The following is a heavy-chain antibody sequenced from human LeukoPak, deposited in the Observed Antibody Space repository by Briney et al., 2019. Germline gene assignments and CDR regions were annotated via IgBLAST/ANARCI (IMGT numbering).Heavy chain of an antibody. J-gene: IGHJ1*01. V-gene: IGHV4-34*01. CDR2: INHSGST. CDR3: ASSPRRSYYDSSGYYGIEYFQH. D-gene: IGHD3-22*01. CDR1: VGSFIGYY. Sequence: PSETLSLTCAVYVGSFIGYYWSWIRQPPGKGLEWIGEINHSGSTNYNPPLKSQVTISVDTSKKQFSLKMSSVTAVDTAVYYCASSPRRSYYDSSGYYGIEYFQHWGQGTLVTVSS.